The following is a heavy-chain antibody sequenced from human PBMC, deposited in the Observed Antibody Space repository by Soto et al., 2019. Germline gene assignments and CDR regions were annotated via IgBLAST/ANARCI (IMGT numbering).Heavy chain of an antibody. J-gene: IGHJ2*01. CDR2: INAGNGNT. D-gene: IGHD3-22*01. CDR3: ARISMTTMVRYFDL. V-gene: IGHV1-3*01. Sequence: QVQLVQSGAEVKKPGASVKVSCKASGYTFTSYAMHWVRQAPGQSLEWMGWINAGNGNTKYSQKFQGRVTITRDTSASTAYMELSSLRSEDTAVYYCARISMTTMVRYFDLWGRGTLVTVSS. CDR1: GYTFTSYA.